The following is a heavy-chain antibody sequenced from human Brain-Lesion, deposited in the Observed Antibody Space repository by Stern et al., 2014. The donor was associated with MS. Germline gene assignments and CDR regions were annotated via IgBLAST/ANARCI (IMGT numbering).Heavy chain of an antibody. D-gene: IGHD2-8*02. CDR3: AKHACTGAACPFDL. Sequence: QVQLQESGPGLVKPSETLSLTCAVSGDSISSYTHYWAWIRQPPGKGLEWIGSVYYRGATYYNPSLQSPVTISLDTSKNPFSLGLNSVTAADTAVYYCAKHACTGAACPFDLWGQGTLVTVSS. V-gene: IGHV4-39*01. CDR2: VYYRGAT. J-gene: IGHJ4*02. CDR1: GDSISSYTHY.